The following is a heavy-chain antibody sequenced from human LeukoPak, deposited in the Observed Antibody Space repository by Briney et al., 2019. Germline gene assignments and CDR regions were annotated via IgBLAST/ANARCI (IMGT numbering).Heavy chain of an antibody. J-gene: IGHJ3*02. CDR3: ARDPPQDYDILTGYYNAAFEI. CDR1: GFTFTSYG. Sequence: GRSLRLSCAASGFTFTSYGMHWVRQAPGKGLEWVAVIWYDGSNKYYADSVKGRFTISRDNSKNTLYLQMNSLRAEDTAVYYCARDPPQDYDILTGYYNAAFEIWGQGTMVTVSS. V-gene: IGHV3-33*01. CDR2: IWYDGSNK. D-gene: IGHD3-9*01.